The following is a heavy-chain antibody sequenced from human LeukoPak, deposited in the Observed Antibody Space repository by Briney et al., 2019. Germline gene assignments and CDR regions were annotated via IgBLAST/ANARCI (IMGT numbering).Heavy chain of an antibody. J-gene: IGHJ4*02. V-gene: IGHV4-4*07. Sequence: SETLSLTCTVSGASISNYYWSWIRQPAGKGLEWIGRIYISESTNYNPSLKSRVTMSVDTSQNQFSLKLSSVTAADTAAYYCASRKLGNDYWGQGTLVTVSS. D-gene: IGHD7-27*01. CDR1: GASISNYY. CDR3: ASRKLGNDY. CDR2: IYISEST.